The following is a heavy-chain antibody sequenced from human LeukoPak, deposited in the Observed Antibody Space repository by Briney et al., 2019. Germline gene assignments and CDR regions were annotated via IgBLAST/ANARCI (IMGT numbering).Heavy chain of an antibody. CDR1: GFTFSSYA. CDR2: ISGSGGST. D-gene: IGHD1-26*01. Sequence: GGSLRLSCAASGFTFSSYAMTWIRQAPGKGLEWVSSISGSGGSTYYADSVKGRFTISRDNAKNSLYLQMNSLRAEDTAVYFCARDPYSGSYGPYYYYFMDVWGKGTTVTISS. CDR3: ARDPYSGSYGPYYYYFMDV. V-gene: IGHV3-23*01. J-gene: IGHJ6*03.